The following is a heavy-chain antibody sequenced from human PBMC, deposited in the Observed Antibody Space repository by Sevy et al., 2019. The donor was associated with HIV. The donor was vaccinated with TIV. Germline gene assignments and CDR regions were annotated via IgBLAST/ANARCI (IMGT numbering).Heavy chain of an antibody. J-gene: IGHJ3*02. D-gene: IGHD3-10*01. CDR2: ISSNGGST. CDR1: GFTFSSYA. V-gene: IGHV3-64*01. Sequence: GGSLRLSCAASGFTFSSYAMHWVRQAPGKGLEYVSAISSNGGSTYYANSVKGRFTISRDNSKNTLYLQMGSLRAEDTAVYYCARVRSGATRGAFDNWGQGTIVTVSS. CDR3: ARVRSGATRGAFDN.